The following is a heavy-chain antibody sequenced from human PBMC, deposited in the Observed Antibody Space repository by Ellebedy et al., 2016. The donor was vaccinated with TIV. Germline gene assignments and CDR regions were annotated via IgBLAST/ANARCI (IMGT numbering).Heavy chain of an antibody. D-gene: IGHD6-13*01. CDR3: ARHQKGSSWYGCWFDP. Sequence: GSLRLSCAVYGGSFSGYYWSWIRQPPGKGLEWSGEINHSGSTYYNPSLKSRVTISVDTSKNQFSLKLSSVTAAATAVYYCARHQKGSSWYGCWFDPWGQGTLATVSS. V-gene: IGHV4-34*01. CDR1: GGSFSGYY. J-gene: IGHJ5*02. CDR2: INHSGST.